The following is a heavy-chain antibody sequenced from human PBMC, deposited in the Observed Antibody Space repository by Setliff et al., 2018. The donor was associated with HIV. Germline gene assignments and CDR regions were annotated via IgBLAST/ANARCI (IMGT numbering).Heavy chain of an antibody. D-gene: IGHD6-13*01. CDR1: GGTFSSFA. CDR2: ISASSVNT. V-gene: IGHV1-18*01. CDR3: ARVPVSSYYYYMDV. J-gene: IGHJ6*03. Sequence: GASVKVSCKASGGTFSSFAISWVRQAPGQGLEWVGSISASSVNTNYTQGRVTMTTDTSTSTAYMELRSLRSDDSAVYYCARVPVSSYYYYMDVWGKGTTVTVSS.